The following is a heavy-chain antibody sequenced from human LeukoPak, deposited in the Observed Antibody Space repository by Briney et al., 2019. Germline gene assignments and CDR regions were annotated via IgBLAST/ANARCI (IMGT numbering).Heavy chain of an antibody. CDR1: GFTFSSYT. V-gene: IGHV3-30*04. CDR2: MSSDGNDK. CDR3: AREGHYYYYMDV. Sequence: PGGSLRLSCAAPGFTFSSYTIHWVRQAPGKGLEWVAVMSSDGNDKHYAASVKGRFTISRDNSKTTVYLQMNSLRPDDTALYYCAREGHYYYYMDVWGKGTTVTVSS. J-gene: IGHJ6*03.